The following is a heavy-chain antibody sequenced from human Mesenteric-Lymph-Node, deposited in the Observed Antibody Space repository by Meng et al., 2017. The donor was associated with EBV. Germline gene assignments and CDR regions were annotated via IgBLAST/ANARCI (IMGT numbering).Heavy chain of an antibody. CDR2: ISYDGSNK. CDR3: ARDGRYSSGFVEYYFDY. J-gene: IGHJ4*02. CDR1: TLSNSA. D-gene: IGHD6-19*01. Sequence: TLSNSAMHCVRLAPGRGLDWVAVISYDGSNKYYADSVKGRFTISRDNSKNTLYLQMNSLRAEDTAVYYCARDGRYSSGFVEYYFDYWGQGTLVTVSS. V-gene: IGHV3-30-3*01.